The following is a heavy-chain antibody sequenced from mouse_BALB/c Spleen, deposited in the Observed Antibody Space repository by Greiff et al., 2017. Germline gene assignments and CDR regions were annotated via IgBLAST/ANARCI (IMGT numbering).Heavy chain of an antibody. CDR1: GYSITSGYY. V-gene: IGHV3-6*02. D-gene: IGHD1-1*01. Sequence: DVQLVESGPGLVKPSQSLSLTCSVTGYSITSGYYWNWIRQFPGNKLEWMGYISYDGSNNYNPSLKNRISITRDTSKNQFFLKLNSVTTEDTATYDCAPTVVARDYAMDYWGQGTSVTVSS. J-gene: IGHJ4*01. CDR3: APTVVARDYAMDY. CDR2: ISYDGSN.